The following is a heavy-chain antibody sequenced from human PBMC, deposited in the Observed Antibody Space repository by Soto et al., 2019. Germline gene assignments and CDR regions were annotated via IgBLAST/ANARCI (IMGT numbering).Heavy chain of an antibody. Sequence: QVQLQESGPGLVKPSQTLSLTCTVSGGSLKSGGYYWSWISQHPGRGLEWIGYIYYTGRTYYNPSLCSRVTFSMGTSKNNFSLILSSVTAADSAVYYRARDVTRNHNCCDLWGHGTLVTVS. CDR2: IYYTGRT. J-gene: IGHJ5*02. V-gene: IGHV4-31*02. CDR3: ARDVTRNHNCCDL. CDR1: GGSLKSGGYY. D-gene: IGHD2-21*02.